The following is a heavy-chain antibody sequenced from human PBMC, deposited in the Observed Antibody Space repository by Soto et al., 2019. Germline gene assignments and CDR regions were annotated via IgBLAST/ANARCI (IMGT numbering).Heavy chain of an antibody. Sequence: GGSLRLSCVASGFSVSDNYMSWVRQAPGKGLEWVSSLYSGGGTYYVDSVKGRFTISRDNSRNTLYLHMNSLRAEDTAVYYCARLDHGGSVYFDYWGQGTLVTVSS. J-gene: IGHJ4*02. CDR1: GFSVSDNY. V-gene: IGHV3-53*01. CDR3: ARLDHGGSVYFDY. CDR2: LYSGGGT.